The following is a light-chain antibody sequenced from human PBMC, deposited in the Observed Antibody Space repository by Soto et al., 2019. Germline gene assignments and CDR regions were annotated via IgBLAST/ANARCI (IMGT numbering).Light chain of an antibody. CDR3: KSYAGSNTYV. J-gene: IGLJ1*01. CDR2: EVV. V-gene: IGLV2-8*01. Sequence: QSALTQPPSASGSPGQSVTISCTGTKSDIGVYDFVSWYQHHPVKAPRLIIYEVVQRPSGVPYRFSGSKSGNTASLTVSGLQAVDEADHFCKSYAGSNTYVFGSGTKLTVL. CDR1: KSDIGVYDF.